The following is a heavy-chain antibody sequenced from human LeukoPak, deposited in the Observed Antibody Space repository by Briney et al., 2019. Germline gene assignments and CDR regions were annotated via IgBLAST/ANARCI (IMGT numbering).Heavy chain of an antibody. CDR1: AFTFRSYA. J-gene: IGHJ4*02. Sequence: PGGSLRLSCAASAFTFRSYAMIWVRQAPGKGLEWVSGISGSGGSTHYSDSAKGRFTISRDNSNNTLYLQMNSLRAEDTAVYYCAKGAASRGYTYVANWGQGTLVTVSS. D-gene: IGHD5-18*01. CDR3: AKGAASRGYTYVAN. V-gene: IGHV3-23*01. CDR2: ISGSGGST.